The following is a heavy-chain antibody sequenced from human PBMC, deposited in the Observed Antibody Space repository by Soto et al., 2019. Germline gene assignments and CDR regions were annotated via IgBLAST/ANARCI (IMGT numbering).Heavy chain of an antibody. Sequence: PSETLSLTCTVSGGSISSGGYYWSWIRQHPGKGLEWIGYIYYSGSTYYNPSLKSRVTISVDTSKNQFSLKLSSVTAADTAVYYCARASSTRGYSYGYWFDPWGQGTLVTVS. V-gene: IGHV4-31*03. J-gene: IGHJ5*02. D-gene: IGHD5-18*01. CDR2: IYYSGST. CDR3: ARASSTRGYSYGYWFDP. CDR1: GGSISSGGYY.